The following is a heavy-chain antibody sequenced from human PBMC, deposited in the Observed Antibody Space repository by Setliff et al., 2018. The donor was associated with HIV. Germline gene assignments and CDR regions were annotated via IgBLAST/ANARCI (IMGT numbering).Heavy chain of an antibody. Sequence: SETLSLTCTISGGSIASSTHYWAWIRQPPGKGLEWIGSVYYNGATDHNPSLKSRVTISVDTSNQQFSLKLSSVTAADTAVYYCARHEGYNDFLTGYFRYKWYDPWGQGTLVTVSS. J-gene: IGHJ5*02. CDR2: VYYNGAT. CDR3: ARHEGYNDFLTGYFRYKWYDP. D-gene: IGHD3-9*01. CDR1: GGSIASSTHY. V-gene: IGHV4-39*01.